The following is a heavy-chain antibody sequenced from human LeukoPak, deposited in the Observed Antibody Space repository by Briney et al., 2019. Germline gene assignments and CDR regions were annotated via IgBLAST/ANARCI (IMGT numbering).Heavy chain of an antibody. V-gene: IGHV4-59*12. CDR3: ARGPGGSSWYRFDY. Sequence: SETLSLTCTVSGGSISSYYWSWIRQPPGNGLEGIGYIYYSGSTNYNPSLESRVTISVDTSKNQFSLKLSSVTAADTAVYYCARGPGGSSWYRFDYWGQGTLVTVSS. D-gene: IGHD6-13*01. CDR2: IYYSGST. J-gene: IGHJ4*02. CDR1: GGSISSYY.